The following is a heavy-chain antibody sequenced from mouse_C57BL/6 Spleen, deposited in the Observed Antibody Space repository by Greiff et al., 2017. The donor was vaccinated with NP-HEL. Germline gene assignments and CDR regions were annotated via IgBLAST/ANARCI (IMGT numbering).Heavy chain of an antibody. CDR2: ISSGSSTI. CDR3: AREKYYGPYYYAMDY. J-gene: IGHJ4*01. Sequence: EVMLVESGGGLVKPGGSLKLSCAASGFTFSDYGMHWVRQAPEKGLEWVAYISSGSSTIYYADTVKGRFTISRDNAKNPLFLQMTSLRSEDTAMYYCAREKYYGPYYYAMDYWGQGTSVTVSS. CDR1: GFTFSDYG. V-gene: IGHV5-17*01. D-gene: IGHD1-2*01.